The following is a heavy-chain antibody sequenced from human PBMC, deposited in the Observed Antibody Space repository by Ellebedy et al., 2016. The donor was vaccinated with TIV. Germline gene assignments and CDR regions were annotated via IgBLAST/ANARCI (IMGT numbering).Heavy chain of an antibody. CDR2: ISGGGAKR. CDR3: ARDRGGTAMVPWYYYGMDV. CDR1: GFTFNDYA. D-gene: IGHD5-18*01. J-gene: IGHJ6*02. Sequence: GESLKISCAASGFTFNDYAMTWVRQAPGKGLEWVSSISGGGAKRDHTDSVKGRFTISRDNSNNTLYLQMNSLRAEDTAVYYCARDRGGTAMVPWYYYGMDVWGRGTTVTVSS. V-gene: IGHV3-23*01.